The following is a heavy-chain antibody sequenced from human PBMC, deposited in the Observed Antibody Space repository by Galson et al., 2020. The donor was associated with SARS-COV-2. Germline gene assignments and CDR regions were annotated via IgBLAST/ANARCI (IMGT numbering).Heavy chain of an antibody. CDR1: GGSISSGGYY. CDR2: IYYSGST. D-gene: IGHD3-22*01. J-gene: IGHJ4*02. V-gene: IGHV4-31*03. CDR3: ARAAYYDQPGPFYYFDY. Sequence: ASETLSLTCTVSGGSISSGGYYWSWIRQHPGKGLEWIGYIYYSGSTYYNPSLKSRVTISVDTSKNQFSLKLSSVTAADTAVYYCARAAYYDQPGPFYYFDYWGQGTLVTVSS.